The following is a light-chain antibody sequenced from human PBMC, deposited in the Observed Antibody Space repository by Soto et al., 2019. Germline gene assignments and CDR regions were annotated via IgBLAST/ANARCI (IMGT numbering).Light chain of an antibody. CDR2: QNN. CDR3: GTWDTNLGAV. V-gene: IGLV1-51*02. CDR1: SSNIGNNF. Sequence: QSVLTQPPSVSAAPGQKVTNSCSGSSSNIGNNFASWYQQLPGTAPKLLMYQNNKRPSGIPDRFSGSKSGTSATLGITGLQTGDEADYYCGTWDTNLGAVFGGGTKVTVL. J-gene: IGLJ3*02.